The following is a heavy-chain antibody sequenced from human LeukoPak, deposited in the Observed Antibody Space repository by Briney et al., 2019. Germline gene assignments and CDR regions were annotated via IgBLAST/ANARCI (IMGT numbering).Heavy chain of an antibody. Sequence: GGSLRLSCAASGFTFDDYGMSWVRQAPGKGLEWVSGINWNGGSTGYADSVKGRFTISRDNAKNSLYLQMNSLRAEDTALYYCARSLAAAGPYKCYFDYWGQGTLVTVSS. V-gene: IGHV3-20*04. CDR2: INWNGGST. J-gene: IGHJ4*02. CDR1: GFTFDDYG. D-gene: IGHD6-13*01. CDR3: ARSLAAAGPYKCYFDY.